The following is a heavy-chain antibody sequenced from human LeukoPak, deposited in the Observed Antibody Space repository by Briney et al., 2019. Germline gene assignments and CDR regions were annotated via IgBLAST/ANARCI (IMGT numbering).Heavy chain of an antibody. CDR3: ARQLYSSATV. Sequence: SETLSLTCTVSGDSISSSNYFWGWIRQPPGKGLEWVGNIYHSWNAFYNPSLKSRVTISADTSKNQFSLKLTFVTVADTAVYYCARQLYSSATVWGQGTTVIVSS. V-gene: IGHV4-39*01. CDR1: GDSISSSNYF. J-gene: IGHJ6*02. D-gene: IGHD6-25*01. CDR2: IYHSWNA.